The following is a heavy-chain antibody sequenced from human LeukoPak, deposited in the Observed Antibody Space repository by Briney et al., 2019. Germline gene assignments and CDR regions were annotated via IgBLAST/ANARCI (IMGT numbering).Heavy chain of an antibody. J-gene: IGHJ4*02. Sequence: GWXXXXPGKGLEWTGYIYYSGSTNYNPSLKSRVTISVDTSKNQFSLKLSSVTAADTAIYYCARAVSGRFDYWGQGTLVTVSS. D-gene: IGHD6-19*01. CDR2: IYYSGST. CDR3: ARAVSGRFDY. V-gene: IGHV4-59*08.